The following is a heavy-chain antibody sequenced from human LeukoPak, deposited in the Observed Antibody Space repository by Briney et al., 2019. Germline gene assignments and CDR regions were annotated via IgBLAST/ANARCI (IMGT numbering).Heavy chain of an antibody. V-gene: IGHV3-48*04. J-gene: IGHJ4*02. CDR1: GLTFSKYS. D-gene: IGHD2-2*01. CDR3: ANHLACGSTSCPPFDY. Sequence: GGSLRLSCAASGLTFSKYSMTWVRQAPGKGLEWVSFIDTSSTTMYYTDSVKGRFTISRDNAKNSLYLQMNSLRAEDTAVYYCANHLACGSTSCPPFDYWGQGTLVTVSS. CDR2: IDTSSTTM.